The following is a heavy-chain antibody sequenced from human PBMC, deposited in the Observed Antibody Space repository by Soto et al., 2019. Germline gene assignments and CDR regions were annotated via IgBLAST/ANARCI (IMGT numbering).Heavy chain of an antibody. J-gene: IGHJ6*03. Sequence: PSETLSLTCTVSGGSISSYYWSWIRQPPGKGLEWIGYIYYSGSTNYNPPLKSRVTISVDTSKNQFSLKLSSVTAADTAVYYCARARPSYYYYMDVWGKGTTVTVSS. V-gene: IGHV4-59*01. D-gene: IGHD6-6*01. CDR1: GGSISSYY. CDR2: IYYSGST. CDR3: ARARPSYYYYMDV.